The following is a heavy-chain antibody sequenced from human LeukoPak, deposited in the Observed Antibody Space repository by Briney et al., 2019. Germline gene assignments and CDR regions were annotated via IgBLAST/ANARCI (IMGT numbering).Heavy chain of an antibody. CDR3: ARMGGGYNYVFDY. Sequence: PSETLSLTCTVSGGSISSGSYYWSWIRQPAGKGLEWIGRIYTSGSTNYNPSLKSRVTISVDTSKNQFSLRLSSVTAADTAVYYCARMGGGYNYVFDYWGQGTLVTVSS. CDR2: IYTSGST. D-gene: IGHD5-24*01. CDR1: GGSISSGSYY. V-gene: IGHV4-61*02. J-gene: IGHJ4*02.